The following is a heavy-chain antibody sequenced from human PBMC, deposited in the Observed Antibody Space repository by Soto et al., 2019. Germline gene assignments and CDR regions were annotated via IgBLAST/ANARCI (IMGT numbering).Heavy chain of an antibody. CDR2: IVVGSGNT. CDR1: GFTFTSSA. Sequence: GASVKVSCKASGFTFTSSAMQWVRQARGQRLEWIGWIVVGSGNTNYAQKFQERVTITRDMSTSTAYMELSSLRSEDTAVYYCAAGGGYCSSTSCYHYYYMDVWGKGTTVTVSS. CDR3: AAGGGYCSSTSCYHYYYMDV. V-gene: IGHV1-58*02. J-gene: IGHJ6*03. D-gene: IGHD2-2*01.